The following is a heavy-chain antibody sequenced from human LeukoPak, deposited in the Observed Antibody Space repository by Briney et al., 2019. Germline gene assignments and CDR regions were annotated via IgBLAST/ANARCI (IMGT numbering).Heavy chain of an antibody. CDR1: GFTFSSYW. D-gene: IGHD6-13*01. V-gene: IGHV3-74*01. Sequence: GGSLRLSCAASGFTFSSYWMHWVRQAPGKGLVWVSRINSDGSSTNYADSVKGRFTISRDNAKNTLYLQMNSLRAEDTAVYYCARARQPPPWFDPWGQGTLVTVSS. CDR3: ARARQPPPWFDP. CDR2: INSDGSST. J-gene: IGHJ5*02.